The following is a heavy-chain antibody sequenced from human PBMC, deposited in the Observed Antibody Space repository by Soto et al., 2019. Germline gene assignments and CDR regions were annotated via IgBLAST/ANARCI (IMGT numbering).Heavy chain of an antibody. D-gene: IGHD6-6*01. Sequence: GGSLRLSCAASGFTVSSNYMSWVRQAPGKGLEWVSVIYSGGNTYYADSVKGRFTISRDNSKNTLYLQMNSQRAEDTDVYCCRRVGLSSTSAGGVDYWGQGTLVTVSS. V-gene: IGHV3-53*01. CDR2: IYSGGNT. CDR3: RRVGLSSTSAGGVDY. CDR1: GFTVSSNY. J-gene: IGHJ4*02.